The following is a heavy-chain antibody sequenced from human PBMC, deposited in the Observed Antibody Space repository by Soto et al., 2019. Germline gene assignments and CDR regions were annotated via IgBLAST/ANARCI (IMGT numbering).Heavy chain of an antibody. J-gene: IGHJ3*02. CDR3: ALERQLNSPSDGFDI. D-gene: IGHD6-13*01. V-gene: IGHV1-2*02. CDR2: INPNTGVT. CDR1: AFTVYY. Sequence: ASVKVSCKASAFTVYYLRWVRQAPGQGLEWMGRINPNTGVTDYAQRFQGRVTMTSDTSITTAFMDLSNVDFDDTAVYYCALERQLNSPSDGFDIWGQGTMVTVSS.